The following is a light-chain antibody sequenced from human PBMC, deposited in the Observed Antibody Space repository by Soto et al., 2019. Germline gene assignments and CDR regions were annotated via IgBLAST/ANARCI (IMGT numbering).Light chain of an antibody. CDR3: HQYGSSPRT. CDR1: QSVSSNY. V-gene: IGKV3-20*01. CDR2: GAS. J-gene: IGKJ1*01. Sequence: EIVLTQSPGTLSLSPGDGATLSCRASQSVSSNYLAWYQLKPGQAPRLLIYGASIRATGIPDRFSGSGSGTDFTLTIRRLEPEDFAMYFCHQYGSSPRTLGQGTKVEIK.